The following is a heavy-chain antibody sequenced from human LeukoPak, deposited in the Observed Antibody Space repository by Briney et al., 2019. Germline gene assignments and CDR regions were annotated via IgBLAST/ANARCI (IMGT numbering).Heavy chain of an antibody. CDR3: ARDRLKSYEAFDY. Sequence: GRSLRLSCAASGFTFSSYGMHWVRQAPGKGLEWVAVIWYDGSNNYYADSVKGRFTISRDNSKNTLYLQMNSLRAEDTAVYYCARDRLKSYEAFDYWGQGTLVTVSS. D-gene: IGHD3-3*01. CDR1: GFTFSSYG. CDR2: IWYDGSNN. J-gene: IGHJ4*02. V-gene: IGHV3-33*01.